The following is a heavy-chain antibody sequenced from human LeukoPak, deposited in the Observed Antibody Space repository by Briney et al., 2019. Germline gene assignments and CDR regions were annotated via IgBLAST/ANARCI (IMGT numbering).Heavy chain of an antibody. CDR1: GFTFSSYG. V-gene: IGHV3-30*03. CDR2: ISYDGSNK. D-gene: IGHD3-22*01. J-gene: IGHJ1*01. CDR3: ARGPRITMIVVVAEYFQH. Sequence: GGSLRLSCAASGFTFSSYGMHWVRQAPGKGLEWVAVISYDGSNKYYADSVKGRFTISRDNSKNTLYLQMNSLRAEDTAVYYCARGPRITMIVVVAEYFQHWGQGTLVTVSS.